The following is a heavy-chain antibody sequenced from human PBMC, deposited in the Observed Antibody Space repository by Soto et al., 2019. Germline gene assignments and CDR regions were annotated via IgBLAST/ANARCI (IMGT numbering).Heavy chain of an antibody. CDR1: GGTFSSYA. CDR2: IIPIFGTA. J-gene: IGHJ6*02. D-gene: IGHD4-17*01. CDR3: ARGGLDYCDYVSGAQHYYYSGMDV. Sequence: QVQLVQSGAEVKKPGSSVKVSCKASGGTFSSYAISWVRQAPGQGLEWMGGIIPIFGTANYAQKFQGRVTITADESTSTAYMELSSLRSEDTAVYYCARGGLDYCDYVSGAQHYYYSGMDVWGQGTTVTVSS. V-gene: IGHV1-69*12.